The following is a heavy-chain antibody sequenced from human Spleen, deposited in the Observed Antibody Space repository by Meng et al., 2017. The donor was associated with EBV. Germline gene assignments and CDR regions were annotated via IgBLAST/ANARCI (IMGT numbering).Heavy chain of an antibody. J-gene: IGHJ5*01. CDR1: GGSFSGYY. CDR2: INHSGIT. D-gene: IGHD2/OR15-2a*01. V-gene: IGHV4-34*01. Sequence: QVHLRQWGAGLLKPSETLSLTCAVFGGSFSGYYWGWIRQPQGKGLEWIGEINHSGITNYNPSLKSRVTISVDTSKNQFSLKLSSVTAADTAVYYCARAGSFLGIIDSWGQGTLVTVSS. CDR3: ARAGSFLGIIDS.